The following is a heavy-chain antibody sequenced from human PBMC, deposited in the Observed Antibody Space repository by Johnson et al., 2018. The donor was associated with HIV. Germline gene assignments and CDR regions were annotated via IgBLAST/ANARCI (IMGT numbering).Heavy chain of an antibody. J-gene: IGHJ3*02. CDR1: RFTFSSYA. CDR3: AKDQLVGATYAAFDI. CDR2: IWYDGSNK. V-gene: IGHV3-30*04. Sequence: QVQLVESGGGVVQPGRSLRLSCAASRFTFSSYAMHWVRQAPGKGLEWVAVIWYDGSNKYYTDSVKGRFTISRDNSKNTLYLQMNSLRPEATAVYYCAKDQLVGATYAAFDIWGQGTMVTVSS. D-gene: IGHD1-26*01.